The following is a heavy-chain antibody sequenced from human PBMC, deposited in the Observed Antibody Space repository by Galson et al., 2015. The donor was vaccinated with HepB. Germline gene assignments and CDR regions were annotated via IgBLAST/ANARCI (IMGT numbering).Heavy chain of an antibody. CDR1: GFTFSSYA. J-gene: IGHJ4*02. Sequence: LRLSCAASGFTFSSYAMHWVRQAPGKGLEWVAVISYDGSNKNYADSVKGRFTISRDNSKNTLYLQMNSLRAEDTAVYYCARDYVRGSGSNGHFDYWGQGTLVTVSS. CDR3: ARDYVRGSGSNGHFDY. V-gene: IGHV3-30*04. D-gene: IGHD3-10*01. CDR2: ISYDGSNK.